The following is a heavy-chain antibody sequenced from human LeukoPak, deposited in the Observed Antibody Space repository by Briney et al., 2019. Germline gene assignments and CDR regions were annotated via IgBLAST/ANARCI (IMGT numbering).Heavy chain of an antibody. CDR1: GGTFSSYA. CDR3: ARTMVRGVIISGIYYYGMDV. CDR2: IIPILGLA. Sequence: SVKVSCKASGGTFSSYAISWARQAPGQGLEWMGRIIPILGLANYAQKFQGRVTITADKSTRTAYMELSSLRSEDTAVYYCARTMVRGVIISGIYYYGMDVWGQGTTVTVSS. V-gene: IGHV1-69*04. J-gene: IGHJ6*02. D-gene: IGHD3-10*01.